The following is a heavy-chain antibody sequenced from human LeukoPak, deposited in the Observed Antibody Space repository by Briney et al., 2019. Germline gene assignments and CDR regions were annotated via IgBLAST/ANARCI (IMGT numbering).Heavy chain of an antibody. Sequence: SETLSLTCSVHGRSHTGYSWAWVRQSPGEGLEWIGEINQVERTIYSPSLESRVSISLEASRNQFFLQLTSVAAADTAMYYCARGWATSSRLFFDYYSMDVWGPGTPVTVSS. CDR2: INQVERT. CDR3: ARGWATSSRLFFDYYSMDV. J-gene: IGHJ6*03. D-gene: IGHD1-26*01. V-gene: IGHV4-34*01. CDR1: GRSHTGYS.